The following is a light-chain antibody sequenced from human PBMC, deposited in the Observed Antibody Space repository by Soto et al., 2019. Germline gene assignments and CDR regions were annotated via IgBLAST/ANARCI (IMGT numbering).Light chain of an antibody. CDR1: QDVSND. CDR3: QQYGNAPFT. CDR2: GAS. Sequence: DIQMTQSPPSLSASVGDRVTITCRASQDVSNDLGWFQQKPGKAPKRLIFGASNLESGVPSRFSGTGSGTEFILTITNLQPEDFATYYCQQYGNAPFTFGPGTKVDIK. J-gene: IGKJ3*01. V-gene: IGKV1-17*02.